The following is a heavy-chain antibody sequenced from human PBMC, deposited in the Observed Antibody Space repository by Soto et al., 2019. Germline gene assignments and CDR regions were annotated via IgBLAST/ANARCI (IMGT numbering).Heavy chain of an antibody. J-gene: IGHJ6*02. Sequence: GGSLRLSCAASGFTFSSYAMHWVRQAPGKGLEWVAVISYDGSNKYYADSVKGRFTISRDNSKNTLYLQMNSLRAEDTAVYYCARDSAVAGTSSGPPLYYYYGMDVWGQGTTVTVSS. CDR1: GFTFSSYA. V-gene: IGHV3-30-3*01. D-gene: IGHD6-19*01. CDR3: ARDSAVAGTSSGPPLYYYYGMDV. CDR2: ISYDGSNK.